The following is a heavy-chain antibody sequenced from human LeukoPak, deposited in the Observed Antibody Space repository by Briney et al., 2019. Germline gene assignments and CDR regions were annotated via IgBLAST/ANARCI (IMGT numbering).Heavy chain of an antibody. D-gene: IGHD3-3*01. J-gene: IGHJ4*02. CDR3: AKLAQGFWSNFDY. V-gene: IGHV3-23*01. Sequence: GGSLRLSCVVSGFTFSDHYMEWVRQAPGKGLEWVSALSGSGGSTYYADSVKGRFAISRDNSKNTLYLQMTSLRAEDTAVYFCAKLAQGFWSNFDYWGQGTLVTVSS. CDR2: LSGSGGST. CDR1: GFTFSDHY.